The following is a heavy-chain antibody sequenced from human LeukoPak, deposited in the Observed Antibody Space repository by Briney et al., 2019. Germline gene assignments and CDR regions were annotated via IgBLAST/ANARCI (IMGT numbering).Heavy chain of an antibody. Sequence: PGGSLRLSCAASGFTFDDYAMHWVRQAPGKGLEWVSGISWNSGSIGYADSVKGRFTISRDNAKSSLYLQMNSLRAEDTALYYCAKDTGYSYGGAFDYWGQGTPVTVSS. CDR1: GFTFDDYA. CDR2: ISWNSGSI. J-gene: IGHJ4*02. CDR3: AKDTGYSYGGAFDY. V-gene: IGHV3-9*01. D-gene: IGHD5-18*01.